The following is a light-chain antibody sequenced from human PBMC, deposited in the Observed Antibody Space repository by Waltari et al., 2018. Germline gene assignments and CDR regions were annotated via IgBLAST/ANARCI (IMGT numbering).Light chain of an antibody. CDR3: QQRSNWPPRPFT. Sequence: EIVLTPSPATLSLSPGERATLSCRASQSVSSYLAWYQQKPGQAPRLLIYDASNRATGIPARFSGSGSGTDFTLTISSLEPEDFAVYYCQQRSNWPPRPFTFGPGTKVDIK. CDR2: DAS. V-gene: IGKV3-11*01. CDR1: QSVSSY. J-gene: IGKJ3*01.